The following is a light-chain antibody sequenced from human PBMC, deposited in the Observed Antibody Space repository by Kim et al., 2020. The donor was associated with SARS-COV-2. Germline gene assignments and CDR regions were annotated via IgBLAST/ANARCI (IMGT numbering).Light chain of an antibody. V-gene: IGLV2-14*03. CDR2: DVS. CDR1: SSDVGGYNY. CDR3: SSYTSSSTLE. J-gene: IGLJ2*01. Sequence: GQSVTISCTGTSSDVGGYNYVSWYQQHPGKAPKLMIYDVSNRPSGVSNRFSGSKSGNTASLTISGLQAEDEADYYCSSYTSSSTLEIGGGTQLTIL.